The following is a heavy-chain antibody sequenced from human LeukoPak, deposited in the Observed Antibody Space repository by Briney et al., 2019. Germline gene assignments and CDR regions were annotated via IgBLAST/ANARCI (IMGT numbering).Heavy chain of an antibody. Sequence: PGGSLRLSCVASGFTFSSYDMNWVRQAPGRGLEWISYMSFSGSTIYYADSVKGRFTISRDNAKNSLYLQMNSLRAEDTAVYYCARGYSSYYPDAFDIWGQGTMVTVSS. V-gene: IGHV3-48*03. J-gene: IGHJ3*02. CDR3: ARGYSSYYPDAFDI. D-gene: IGHD5-12*01. CDR2: MSFSGSTI. CDR1: GFTFSSYD.